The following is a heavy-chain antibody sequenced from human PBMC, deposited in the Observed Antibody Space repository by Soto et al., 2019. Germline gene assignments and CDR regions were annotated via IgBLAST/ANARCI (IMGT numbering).Heavy chain of an antibody. CDR3: ARGRVTMVRGKNYYMDV. CDR1: GGSFSGYY. D-gene: IGHD3-10*01. CDR2: INHSGST. V-gene: IGHV4-34*01. J-gene: IGHJ6*03. Sequence: PSETLSLTCAVYGGSFSGYYWSWIRQPPGKGLEWIGEINHSGSTNYNPSLKSRVTISVDTSKNQFSLKLSSVTAADTAVYYCARGRVTMVRGKNYYMDVWGKGTTVTVSS.